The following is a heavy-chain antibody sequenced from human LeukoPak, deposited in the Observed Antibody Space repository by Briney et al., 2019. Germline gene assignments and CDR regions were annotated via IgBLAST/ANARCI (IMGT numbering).Heavy chain of an antibody. D-gene: IGHD2-15*01. V-gene: IGHV3-64*01. CDR3: ARFRCSGGSCYYDY. Sequence: GGSLGLSCAASGFTFSSYAMHWVRQAPGKGLEYVSAISSNGGSTYYANSVKGRFTISRDNSKNTLYLQMGSLRAEDMAVYYCARFRCSGGSCYYDYWGQGTLVTVSS. CDR2: ISSNGGST. J-gene: IGHJ4*02. CDR1: GFTFSSYA.